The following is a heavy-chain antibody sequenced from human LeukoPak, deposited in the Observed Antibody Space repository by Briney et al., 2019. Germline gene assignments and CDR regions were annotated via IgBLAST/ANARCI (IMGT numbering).Heavy chain of an antibody. CDR3: ARGWELLYFDY. D-gene: IGHD1-26*01. Sequence: NPSETLSLTCTVSGGSISSSSYYWGWIRQPPGKGLEWIGSIYYSGSTYYNPSLKSRVTISVDTSKNQFSLKLSSVTAADTAVYYCARGWELLYFDYWGQGTLVTVSS. CDR2: IYYSGST. CDR1: GGSISSSSYY. J-gene: IGHJ4*02. V-gene: IGHV4-39*01.